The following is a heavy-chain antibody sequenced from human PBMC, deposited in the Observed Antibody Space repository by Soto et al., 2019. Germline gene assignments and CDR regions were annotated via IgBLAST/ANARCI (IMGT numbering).Heavy chain of an antibody. D-gene: IGHD6-13*01. CDR3: ATGRSRAAGWRDYYGMDV. Sequence: GASVKVSCKVSGYTLTELSMHWVRQAPGKGLEWMGGFDPEDGETIYAQKFQGRVTMTEDTSTDTAYMELSSLRSEDTAVYYCATGRSRAAGWRDYYGMDVWGQGTTVTVSS. CDR1: GYTLTELS. CDR2: FDPEDGET. J-gene: IGHJ6*02. V-gene: IGHV1-24*01.